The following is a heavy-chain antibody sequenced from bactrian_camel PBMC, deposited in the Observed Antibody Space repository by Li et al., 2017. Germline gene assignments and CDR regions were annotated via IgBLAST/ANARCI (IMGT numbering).Heavy chain of an antibody. CDR2: ISSLGALT. V-gene: IGHV3S25*01. Sequence: QLVESGGGLVQPGGSLRLSCAASGFIFSSYWMYWVRQAPGEGLEWVSSISSLGALTYYADSVKGQFTISRDNAKNTVYLQMNSLKPEDTAVYYCVRGWDDDTWSFNYWARGPRSPSP. CDR1: GFIFSSYW. J-gene: IGHJ4*01. D-gene: IGHD2*01.